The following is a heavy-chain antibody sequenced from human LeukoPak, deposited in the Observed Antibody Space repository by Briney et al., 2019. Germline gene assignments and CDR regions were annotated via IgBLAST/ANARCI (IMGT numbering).Heavy chain of an antibody. V-gene: IGHV4-31*03. J-gene: IGHJ4*02. D-gene: IGHD3-10*01. CDR1: GGSISSGGYY. Sequence: SETLSLTCTVSGGSISSGGYYWSWIRQHPGKGLEWIGYIHYSGSTYYNPSLKSRVTISVDTSKNQFSLKLSSVTAADTAVYYCARDHGSYYGSGSYYPGYFDYWGQGTLVTVSS. CDR3: ARDHGSYYGSGSYYPGYFDY. CDR2: IHYSGST.